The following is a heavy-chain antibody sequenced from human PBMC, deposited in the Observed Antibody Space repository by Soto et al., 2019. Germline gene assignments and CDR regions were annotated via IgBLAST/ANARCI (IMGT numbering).Heavy chain of an antibody. V-gene: IGHV5-51*01. Sequence: PGESLKISCKGSGYSFTSYWIGWVRQMPGRGLEWMGIIYPGDSDTRYSPSFQGQVTISADKSISTAYLQWSSLKASDTAMYYCARHATTIAAADKLDYWGQGTLVTVSS. J-gene: IGHJ4*02. CDR2: IYPGDSDT. CDR1: GYSFTSYW. D-gene: IGHD6-13*01. CDR3: ARHATTIAAADKLDY.